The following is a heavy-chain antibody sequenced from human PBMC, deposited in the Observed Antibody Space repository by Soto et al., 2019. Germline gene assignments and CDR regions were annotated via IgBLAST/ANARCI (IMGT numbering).Heavy chain of an antibody. CDR3: ARGSSGYISSWYYFDY. CDR1: GFPFSSYA. J-gene: IGHJ4*02. CDR2: ISYDGSNK. D-gene: IGHD6-13*01. V-gene: IGHV3-30-3*01. Sequence: SLRLSCAASGFPFSSYAMHWVRPAPGKGLEWVAVISYDGSNKYYADSVKGRFTISRDNSKNTVSLLMNSLRAEDTAVYFCARGSSGYISSWYYFDYWGRGTLVTVSS.